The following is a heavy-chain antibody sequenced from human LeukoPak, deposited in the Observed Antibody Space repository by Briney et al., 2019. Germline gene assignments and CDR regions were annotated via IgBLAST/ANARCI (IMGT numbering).Heavy chain of an antibody. V-gene: IGHV3-48*04. D-gene: IGHD6-19*01. CDR3: ARPTKQWLVPYGY. Sequence: GGSLRLSCAASGFSFSTYSMNWVRQAPGKGLEWVSYISGSSSTIYYADSVKGRFTISRDNAKNSLYLQMNSLRAEDTAVYYCARPTKQWLVPYGYWGQGTLVTVSS. CDR1: GFSFSTYS. J-gene: IGHJ4*02. CDR2: ISGSSSTI.